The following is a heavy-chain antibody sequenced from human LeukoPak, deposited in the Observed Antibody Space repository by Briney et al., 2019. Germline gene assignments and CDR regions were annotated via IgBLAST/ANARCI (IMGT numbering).Heavy chain of an antibody. J-gene: IGHJ4*02. D-gene: IGHD3-10*01. Sequence: QPGGSLRLSYAASGFTFSSYEMNWVRQAPGKGLEWVSYISSSGSTIYYADSVKGRFTISRDNAKNSLYLQMNSLRAEDTAVYYCARGLEMVRGVPYYFDYWGQGTLVTVSS. CDR2: ISSSGSTI. CDR1: GFTFSSYE. V-gene: IGHV3-48*03. CDR3: ARGLEMVRGVPYYFDY.